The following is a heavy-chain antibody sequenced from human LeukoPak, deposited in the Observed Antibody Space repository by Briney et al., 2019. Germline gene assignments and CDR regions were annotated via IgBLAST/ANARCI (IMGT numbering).Heavy chain of an antibody. Sequence: SETLSLTCAVYGGSFSGYYWSWIRQPPGKGLEWIGEINRSGSTNYNPSLKSRVTISVDTSENQFSLKLSSVTAADTAVYYCASRRYYYDSSVDYWGQGTLVTVSS. D-gene: IGHD3-22*01. J-gene: IGHJ4*02. V-gene: IGHV4-34*01. CDR2: INRSGST. CDR1: GGSFSGYY. CDR3: ASRRYYYDSSVDY.